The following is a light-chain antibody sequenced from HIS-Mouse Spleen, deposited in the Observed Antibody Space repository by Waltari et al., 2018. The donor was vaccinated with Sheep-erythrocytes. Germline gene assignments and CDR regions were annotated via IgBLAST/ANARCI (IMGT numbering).Light chain of an antibody. V-gene: IGLV3-16*01. Sequence: SYELTQPPSVSVSLGQMARRTCSGEALPKKYAYWYQQKPGQFPVLVIYKDSERPSGIPERFSGSSSGTIVTLTISGVQAEDEADYYCLSADSSGTYYVFGTGTKVTVL. J-gene: IGLJ1*01. CDR2: KDS. CDR3: LSADSSGTYYV. CDR1: ALPKKY.